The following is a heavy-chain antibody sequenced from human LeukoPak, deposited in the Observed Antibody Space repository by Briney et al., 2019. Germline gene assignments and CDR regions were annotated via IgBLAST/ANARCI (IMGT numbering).Heavy chain of an antibody. V-gene: IGHV3-74*01. CDR2: INPDGSSK. Sequence: PGGSLRLSCAASGFTFSGYWMHWVRQAPGKGLAWVSRINPDGSSKTYADSVKGRFTISRDNAKNTLYLQMNSLRAEDTAVYYCARADYRGNYLVYWGQGTLVTVSS. J-gene: IGHJ4*02. CDR3: ARADYRGNYLVY. D-gene: IGHD1-26*01. CDR1: GFTFSGYW.